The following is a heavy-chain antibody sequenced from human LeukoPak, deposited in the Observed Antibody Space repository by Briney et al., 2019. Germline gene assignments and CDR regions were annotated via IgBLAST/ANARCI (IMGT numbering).Heavy chain of an antibody. CDR3: ARDREGYGDYFDY. CDR2: INPSGGST. Sequence: ASVKVSCKASGYTFTRYYMHWVRQAPGQGLEWMGIINPSGGSTSYAQKFQGRVTMTRDTSISTAYMELSRLRSDDTAVYYCARDREGYGDYFDYWGQGTLVTVSS. CDR1: GYTFTRYY. D-gene: IGHD4-17*01. J-gene: IGHJ4*02. V-gene: IGHV1-46*01.